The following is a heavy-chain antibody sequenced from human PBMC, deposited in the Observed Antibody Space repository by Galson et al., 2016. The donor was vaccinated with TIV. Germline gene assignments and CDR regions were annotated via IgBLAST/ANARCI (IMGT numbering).Heavy chain of an antibody. CDR1: GGTFSTSV. CDR2: INPLFGTA. CDR3: ARNLEQGVVVLPSAITNWFDP. V-gene: IGHV1-69*01. D-gene: IGHD2-2*01. J-gene: IGHJ5*02. Sequence: SCKASGGTFSTSVFNWLRQAPGQGLEWMGVINPLFGTANYAQTFQGRLTITADESTSSAHMELSSLRSEDTAVYYCARNLEQGVVVLPSAITNWFDPWGQGTLVTVSS.